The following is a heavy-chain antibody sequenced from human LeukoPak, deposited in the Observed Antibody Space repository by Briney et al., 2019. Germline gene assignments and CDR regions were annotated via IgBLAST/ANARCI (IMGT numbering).Heavy chain of an antibody. CDR1: GGTFNSDA. Sequence: GSSVKVSCKASGGTFNSDAISGVRQAPGQGGEGMGKIIPIFGTANYAQQFQGRVTITTDESTSTAYMELSSLRSEDAAVYYCARDPGSLYFDYWGQGTLVTVSS. CDR2: IIPIFGTA. CDR3: ARDPGSLYFDY. V-gene: IGHV1-69*05. J-gene: IGHJ4*02.